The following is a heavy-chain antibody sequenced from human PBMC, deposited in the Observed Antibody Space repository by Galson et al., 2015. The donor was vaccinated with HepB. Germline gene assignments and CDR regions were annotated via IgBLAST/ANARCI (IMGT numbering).Heavy chain of an antibody. D-gene: IGHD2-21*01. Sequence: SVKVSCKASGYTFTSYAMHWVRQAPGQRLEWMGWINAGNGNTKYSQKFQGRVTITRDTSASTAYMELSSLRSEDTAVYYCARTGNSCGGDCYYWFGPWGQGTLVTVSS. CDR2: INAGNGNT. J-gene: IGHJ5*02. V-gene: IGHV1-3*01. CDR1: GYTFTSYA. CDR3: ARTGNSCGGDCYYWFGP.